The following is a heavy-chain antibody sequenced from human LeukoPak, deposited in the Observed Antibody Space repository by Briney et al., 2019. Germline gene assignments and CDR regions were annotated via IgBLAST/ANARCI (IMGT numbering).Heavy chain of an antibody. CDR1: GGTFSSYA. V-gene: IGHV1-69*04. J-gene: IGHJ4*02. Sequence: SVKVSCKASGGTFSSYAISWVRQDPGQGLEWMGRIIPILGIANYAQKFQGRVTITADKSTSTAYMELSSLRSEDTAVYYCARGVRGYSYGLDYWGQGTLVTVSS. CDR3: ARGVRGYSYGLDY. D-gene: IGHD5-18*01. CDR2: IIPILGIA.